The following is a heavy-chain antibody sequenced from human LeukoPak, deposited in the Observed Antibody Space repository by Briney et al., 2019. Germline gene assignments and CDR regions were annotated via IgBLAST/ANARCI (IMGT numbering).Heavy chain of an antibody. V-gene: IGHV1-18*01. CDR3: SRSVPAAFMDV. CDR2: ISAYNGNT. Sequence: VKVSCKASGYTFTSYGISWVRRAPGQGLEGMGWISAYNGNTNYAQKLQGRVTMTTDTSTSTAYMELRSLRSDDTAVYYCSRSVPAAFMDVWGQGTTVTVSS. J-gene: IGHJ6*02. D-gene: IGHD2-2*01. CDR1: GYTFTSYG.